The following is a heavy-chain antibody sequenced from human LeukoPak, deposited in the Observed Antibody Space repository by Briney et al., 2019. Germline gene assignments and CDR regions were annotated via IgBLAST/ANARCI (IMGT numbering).Heavy chain of an antibody. Sequence: PGGSLRLSCAASGFTFSSYAMSWVRLAPGKGLEWVSSVGGSSGGSTQYADAVKGRFTISRDNSKDTLYMQVNSLRVEDTAVYHCARDRGASWTPSGVDVWGQGTTVTVSS. CDR3: ARDRGASWTPSGVDV. CDR2: VGGSSGGST. CDR1: GFTFSSYA. V-gene: IGHV3-23*01. J-gene: IGHJ6*02. D-gene: IGHD2-2*01.